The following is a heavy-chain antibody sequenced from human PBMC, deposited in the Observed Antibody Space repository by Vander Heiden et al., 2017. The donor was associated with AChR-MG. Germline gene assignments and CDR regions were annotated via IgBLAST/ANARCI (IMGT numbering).Heavy chain of an antibody. CDR2: INTDGSST. Sequence: EVQLVESGGGLVQPGGSLRLSCAASGFTFSSYWMHWVRQAPGKGLVWVSRINTDGSSTSYADSVKGRFTISRDNAKNTLYLQMNSLRAEDTALYYCARSSTVVPAAMRFWGQGTLRTVSS. J-gene: IGHJ4*02. CDR3: ARSSTVVPAAMRF. CDR1: GFTFSSYW. V-gene: IGHV3-74*01. D-gene: IGHD2-2*01.